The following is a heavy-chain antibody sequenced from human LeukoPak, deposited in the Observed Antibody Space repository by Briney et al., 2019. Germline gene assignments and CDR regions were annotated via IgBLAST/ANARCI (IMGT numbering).Heavy chain of an antibody. CDR2: INYSGDT. CDR1: GSSLNNYY. J-gene: IGHJ4*02. V-gene: IGHV4-59*01. D-gene: IGHD4-11*01. CDR3: ARDVGGNYQYFDY. Sequence: SETLSLTCTVSGSSLNNYYWSWIRQPPGKGLEWIGYINYSGDTNSNPSLESRVTISVDTSRKQFSLRLNSVTAADTAVYYCARDVGGNYQYFDYWGQGALVTVSS.